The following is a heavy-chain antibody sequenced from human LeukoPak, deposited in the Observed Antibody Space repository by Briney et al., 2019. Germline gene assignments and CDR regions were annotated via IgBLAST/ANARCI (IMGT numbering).Heavy chain of an antibody. V-gene: IGHV3-30*18. CDR2: ISYDRRNK. CDR1: GFTFSSYG. Sequence: GGSLRLSCAASGFTFSSYGMHWLRQAPGKGLEWVAVISYDRRNKYYADSVKGRFTISRDNSKNTLYLQMNGLRAEDTAVYYCAKDRWIYSDYESFDYWGQGTLVTVSS. D-gene: IGHD5-12*01. J-gene: IGHJ4*02. CDR3: AKDRWIYSDYESFDY.